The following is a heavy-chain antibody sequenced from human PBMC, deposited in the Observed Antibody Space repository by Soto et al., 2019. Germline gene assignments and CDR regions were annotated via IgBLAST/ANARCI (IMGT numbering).Heavy chain of an antibody. V-gene: IGHV1-69*04. Sequence: SVKVFCKASGGTFSSYTISWVRQAPGQGLEWMGRIIPILGIANYAQKFQGRVTITADKSTSTAYMELSSLRSEDTAVYYCAREIGSNNWFDPWGQGTLVTVSS. J-gene: IGHJ5*02. CDR3: AREIGSNNWFDP. CDR2: IIPILGIA. D-gene: IGHD3-16*01. CDR1: GGTFSSYT.